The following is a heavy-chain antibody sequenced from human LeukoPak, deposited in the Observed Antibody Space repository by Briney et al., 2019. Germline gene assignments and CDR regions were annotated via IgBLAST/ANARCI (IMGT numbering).Heavy chain of an antibody. Sequence: SVKVSCKASGGTFSSYTISWVRQAPGQGLEWIGRIIPILGIANYAQKFQGRVTITADKSTSTAYMELSSLRSEDTAVYYCARDPSHDSSGYYLDYWGQGTLVTVSS. CDR1: GGTFSSYT. J-gene: IGHJ4*02. CDR2: IIPILGIA. V-gene: IGHV1-69*04. CDR3: ARDPSHDSSGYYLDY. D-gene: IGHD3-22*01.